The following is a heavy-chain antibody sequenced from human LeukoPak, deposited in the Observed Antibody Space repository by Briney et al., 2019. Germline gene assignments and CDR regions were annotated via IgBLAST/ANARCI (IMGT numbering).Heavy chain of an antibody. Sequence: GRSLRLSCAASGFTFDDYAMHWVRQAPGKGLEWVSGISWNSGSIGYADSVKGRFTISRDNAKNSLYLQMNSLRAEDMALYHCAKGSYPGIAVAGTDYWGQGTLVTVSS. J-gene: IGHJ4*02. CDR1: GFTFDDYA. CDR2: ISWNSGSI. CDR3: AKGSYPGIAVAGTDY. V-gene: IGHV3-9*03. D-gene: IGHD6-19*01.